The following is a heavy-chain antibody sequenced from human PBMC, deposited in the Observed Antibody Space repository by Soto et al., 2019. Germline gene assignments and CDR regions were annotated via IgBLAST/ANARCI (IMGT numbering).Heavy chain of an antibody. CDR3: ARLTDYSTSYYYGMDV. V-gene: IGHV1-18*01. CDR2: ISAYNGNT. Sequence: QVQLVQSGAEVKKPGASVKVSCKASGYTFTSYGISWVRQAPGQGLEWMGWISAYNGNTNYAQKLQGRVTMTTDTSTSTADMELRSLRSDDTAVYYCARLTDYSTSYYYGMDVWGQGTTVTVSS. D-gene: IGHD4-4*01. CDR1: GYTFTSYG. J-gene: IGHJ6*02.